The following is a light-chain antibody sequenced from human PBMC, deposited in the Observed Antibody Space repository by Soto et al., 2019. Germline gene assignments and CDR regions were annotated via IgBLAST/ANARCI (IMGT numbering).Light chain of an antibody. CDR3: QQYDNWPPWT. V-gene: IGKV3-15*01. J-gene: IGKJ1*01. Sequence: EVVMTQSPATLSVSPGEGATLSCRASQSVSNTLAWYQQKPGQAPRLLIYGASTRATGIPARFSGSGSGTDFTLTITSLQSEDFAVYYCQQYDNWPPWTFGQGTKVDIK. CDR1: QSVSNT. CDR2: GAS.